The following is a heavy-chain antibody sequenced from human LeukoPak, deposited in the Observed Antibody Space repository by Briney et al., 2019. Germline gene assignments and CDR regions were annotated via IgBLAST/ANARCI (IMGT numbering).Heavy chain of an antibody. Sequence: PGGSLRLSCAASGFTFSSYDMHWVHQATGKGLEWVSAIGTAGDTYYPGSVKGRFTISRENAKNSLYLQMNSLRAGDTAVYYCARVLGSYGMDVWGQGPTVTVSS. D-gene: IGHD3-10*01. CDR3: ARVLGSYGMDV. J-gene: IGHJ6*02. CDR2: IGTAGDT. CDR1: GFTFSSYD. V-gene: IGHV3-13*01.